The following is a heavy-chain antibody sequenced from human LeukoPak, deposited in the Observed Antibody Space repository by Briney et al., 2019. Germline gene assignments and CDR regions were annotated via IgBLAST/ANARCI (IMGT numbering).Heavy chain of an antibody. V-gene: IGHV3-30-3*01. CDR2: ISYRGDIK. CDR1: GFTFSNYA. D-gene: IGHD3-10*01. CDR3: ARAGDYGSGSFRWRHYDY. Sequence: QPGGSLRLSCTASGFTFSNYAMHWVRKAPGKGLDWVALISYRGDIKHHADSVKGRFTISRDDSKSALYLQMNSLRTEDAAVYYCARAGDYGSGSFRWRHYDYWGQGTLVTVSS. J-gene: IGHJ4*02.